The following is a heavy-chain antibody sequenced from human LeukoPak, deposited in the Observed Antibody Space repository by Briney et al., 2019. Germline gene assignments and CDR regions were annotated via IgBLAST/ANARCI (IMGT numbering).Heavy chain of an antibody. CDR3: ARSGTMVRGVIGD. Sequence: SETLSLTCTVSGGSISSYYWSWIRQPPGKGLEWIGYIYYSGSTNYNPSLKSRVTISVDTSKNQFSPKLSSVTAADTAVYYCARSGTMVRGVIGDWGQGTLVTVSS. CDR2: IYYSGST. J-gene: IGHJ4*02. V-gene: IGHV4-59*01. D-gene: IGHD3-10*01. CDR1: GGSISSYY.